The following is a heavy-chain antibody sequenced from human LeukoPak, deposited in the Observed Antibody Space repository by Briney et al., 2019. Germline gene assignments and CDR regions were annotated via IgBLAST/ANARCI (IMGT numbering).Heavy chain of an antibody. CDR2: MNPNSGNT. J-gene: IGHJ4*02. CDR1: GYTFTSYD. CDR3: ARAYSGYDVDY. V-gene: IGHV1-8*03. Sequence: ASVKVSCKASGYTFTSYDINWVRQATGQGLEWMGWMNPNSGNTGYAQKFQGRVTITRNTSISTAYMELSSLRSEGTAVYYCARAYSGYDVDYWGQGTLVTVSP. D-gene: IGHD5-12*01.